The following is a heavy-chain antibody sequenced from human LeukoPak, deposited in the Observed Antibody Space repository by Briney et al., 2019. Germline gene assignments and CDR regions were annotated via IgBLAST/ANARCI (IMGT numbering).Heavy chain of an antibody. CDR2: IYYSGSA. D-gene: IGHD5-12*01. CDR1: GGSISSSSYY. J-gene: IGHJ3*02. CDR3: AREAVANDAFDI. V-gene: IGHV4-39*02. Sequence: SETLSLTCTFSGGSISSSSYYWGWIRQPPGKGLEWIGSIYYSGSAYYNPSLKSRVTISVDTSKNQFSLKLSSVTAADTAVYYCAREAVANDAFDIWGQGTMVTVSS.